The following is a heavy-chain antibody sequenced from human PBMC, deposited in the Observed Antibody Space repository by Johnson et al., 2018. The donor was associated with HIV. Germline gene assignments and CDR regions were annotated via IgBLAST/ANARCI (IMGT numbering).Heavy chain of an antibody. CDR3: ARDGQDRDDAFDI. Sequence: VQLVESGGGLVQPGGSLRLSCAASGFTFSSYDVHWVRQATGKGLEWVSPIGTAGDTYYPGSVKGRFTISRENAKNSLYLQMNSLRAEDTAVYYCARDGQDRDDAFDIWGQGTMVTVSS. CDR2: IGTAGDT. CDR1: GFTFSSYD. D-gene: IGHD3-22*01. J-gene: IGHJ3*02. V-gene: IGHV3-13*01.